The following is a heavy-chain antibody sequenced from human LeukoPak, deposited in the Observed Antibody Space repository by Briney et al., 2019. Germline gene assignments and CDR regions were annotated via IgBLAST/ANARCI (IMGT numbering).Heavy chain of an antibody. CDR3: ARVGCSGVRCPGYGMDV. V-gene: IGHV3-21*01. J-gene: IGHJ6*02. D-gene: IGHD2-15*01. CDR2: ISSSSTYI. Sequence: PGGSLRLSCAASGFTFSSYSMNWVRQAPGKGLEWVSSISSSSTYIYYADSVKGRYTIYRDNAKNSLYLQMNSLRVDDKAVYYCARVGCSGVRCPGYGMDVWGQGTTVTVSS. CDR1: GFTFSSYS.